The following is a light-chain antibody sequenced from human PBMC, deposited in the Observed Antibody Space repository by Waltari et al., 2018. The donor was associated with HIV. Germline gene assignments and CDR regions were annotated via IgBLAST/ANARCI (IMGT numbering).Light chain of an antibody. Sequence: QSALTQPPSASGSPGQSVTISCTGTINAVGSYYYVSWYQQPPGKAPKLMIYDVTGRPSGVPDRFVGSKSGNTASLTVSGLQPEDEADYFCSSYAGSNTYVVFGGGTRLTVL. CDR2: DVT. J-gene: IGLJ2*01. CDR3: SSYAGSNTYVV. V-gene: IGLV2-8*01. CDR1: INAVGSYYY.